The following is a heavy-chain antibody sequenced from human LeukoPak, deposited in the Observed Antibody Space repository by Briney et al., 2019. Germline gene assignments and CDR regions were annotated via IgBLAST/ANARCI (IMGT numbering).Heavy chain of an antibody. J-gene: IGHJ3*02. V-gene: IGHV3-7*01. Sequence: PGGSLRLSCAASGYSFSRYWMHWVRQAPGKGLQWVANIKEDGSEQHCVDSVKGRFTISRDNTKNSLYLQMNSLSVEDTAVYYCARFRGGIWGQGTMVTVSS. CDR2: IKEDGSEQ. CDR1: GYSFSRYW. D-gene: IGHD3-16*01. CDR3: ARFRGGI.